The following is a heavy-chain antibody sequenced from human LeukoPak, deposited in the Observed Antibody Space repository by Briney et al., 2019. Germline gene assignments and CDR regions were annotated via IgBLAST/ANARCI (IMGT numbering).Heavy chain of an antibody. Sequence: GGSLRLSCAASGFTFDDYAMHWGRQAPGKGLEWGSGISWNSGSIGYADSVKGRFTISRDNAKNSLYLQMNSLTAEDTALYYCAKARIAAAGTTDFDYWGQGTLVTVSS. J-gene: IGHJ4*02. CDR2: ISWNSGSI. CDR1: GFTFDDYA. V-gene: IGHV3-9*01. D-gene: IGHD6-13*01. CDR3: AKARIAAAGTTDFDY.